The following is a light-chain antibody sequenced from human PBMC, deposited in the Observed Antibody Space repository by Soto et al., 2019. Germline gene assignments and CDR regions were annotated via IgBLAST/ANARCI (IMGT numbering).Light chain of an antibody. Sequence: QSVLTQPPSASGTPGQRVTISCSGSSSNIGSNTVNWYQQLPGTAPTLLVHSNDQRPFGVPHRFSGSRSGTSASLAVSGLRSEDEADYYCSAWDDALAAYVFGTGTKVTVL. J-gene: IGLJ1*01. CDR3: SAWDDALAAYV. CDR2: SND. CDR1: SSNIGSNT. V-gene: IGLV1-44*01.